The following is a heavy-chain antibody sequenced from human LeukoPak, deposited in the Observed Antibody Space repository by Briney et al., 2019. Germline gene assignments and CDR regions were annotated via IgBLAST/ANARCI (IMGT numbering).Heavy chain of an antibody. CDR2: ISSSGSTI. CDR1: GFTFSSYE. CDR3: ARDKRKGFLGPYGMDV. Sequence: AGGSLRLSCAASGFTFSSYEMNWVRQAPGKGLEWVSYISSSGSTIYYADSVKGRFTISRDNAKNSLYLQMNSLRAEDTAVYYCARDKRKGFLGPYGMDVWGQGTTVTVSS. J-gene: IGHJ6*02. V-gene: IGHV3-48*03. D-gene: IGHD3-3*01.